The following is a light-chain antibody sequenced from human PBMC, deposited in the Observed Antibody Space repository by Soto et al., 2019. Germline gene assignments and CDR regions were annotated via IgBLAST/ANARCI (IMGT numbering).Light chain of an antibody. CDR3: QQCYSPPYT. J-gene: IGKJ2*01. Sequence: DLQMTQSPSSLSASVGHRVTITCRTSQSIDTYLHWYQHKPEKAPKLLIYAASNLQSGIPSRFSGSGSGTDFTLTISGLQAEDFATYYCQQCYSPPYTFGQGTKLEI. V-gene: IGKV1-39*01. CDR2: AAS. CDR1: QSIDTY.